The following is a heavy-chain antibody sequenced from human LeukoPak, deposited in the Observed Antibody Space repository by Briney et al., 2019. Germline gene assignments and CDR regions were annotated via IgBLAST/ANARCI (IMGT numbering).Heavy chain of an antibody. V-gene: IGHV3-64*01. J-gene: IGHJ4*02. D-gene: IGHD2-2*02. CDR1: GFSFSTYT. CDR2: IASNGGTK. CDR3: AREYCTTNNCYNWGLGY. Sequence: PGGSLRLSCAASGFSFSTYTMRWVRQAPGKGLEYASGIASNGGTKDYANSVKGRFTISRDNSKNTVYLQMGSLRAEDVAVYYCAREYCTTNNCYNWGLGYWGQGTLVTVSS.